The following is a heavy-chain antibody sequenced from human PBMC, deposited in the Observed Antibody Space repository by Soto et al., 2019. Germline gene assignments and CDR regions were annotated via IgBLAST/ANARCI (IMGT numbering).Heavy chain of an antibody. J-gene: IGHJ4*02. V-gene: IGHV3-30*18. D-gene: IGHD3-3*01. CDR1: GFTFSSYG. CDR2: ISYDGSNK. Sequence: QVQLVESGGGVVQPGRSPRLSCAASGFTFSSYGMHWVRQAPGKGLEWVAVISYDGSNKYYADSVKGRFTISRDNSKNTLYLQMNSLRAEDTAVYYCAKEQGGDAYYDFWSGYYPLVHWGQGTLVTVSS. CDR3: AKEQGGDAYYDFWSGYYPLVH.